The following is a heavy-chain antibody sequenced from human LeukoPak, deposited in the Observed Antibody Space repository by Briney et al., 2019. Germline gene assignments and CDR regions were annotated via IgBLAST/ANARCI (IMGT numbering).Heavy chain of an antibody. D-gene: IGHD5-18*01. J-gene: IGHJ4*02. CDR1: GFTFSSYE. CDR2: ISSSGSTI. Sequence: GSLRLSCAASGFTFSSYEMNWVRQAPGKGLEWVSYISSSGSTIYYADSVKGRFTNSRDNAKNSLYLQMNSLRAEDTAVYYCARDREDTAMVTRGYFDYWGQGTLVTVSS. V-gene: IGHV3-48*03. CDR3: ARDREDTAMVTRGYFDY.